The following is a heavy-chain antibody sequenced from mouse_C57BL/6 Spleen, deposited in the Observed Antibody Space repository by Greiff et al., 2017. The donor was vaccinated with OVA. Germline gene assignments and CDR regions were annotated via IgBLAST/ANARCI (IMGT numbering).Heavy chain of an antibody. V-gene: IGHV5-4*01. Sequence: EVQLVESGGGLVKPGGSLKLSCAASGFTFSSYAMSWVRQTPEKRLEWVATISDGGSYTYYPDNVKGRFTISRDNAKNNLYLQMSHLKSEDTAMYYCARGGLGRRAMDYWGQGTSVTVSS. CDR2: ISDGGSYT. D-gene: IGHD4-1*01. CDR1: GFTFSSYA. J-gene: IGHJ4*01. CDR3: ARGGLGRRAMDY.